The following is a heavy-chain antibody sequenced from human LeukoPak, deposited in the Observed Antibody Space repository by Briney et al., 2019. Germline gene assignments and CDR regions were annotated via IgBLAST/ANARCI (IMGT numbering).Heavy chain of an antibody. Sequence: GGSLRLSCAASGFTVSSSYMGWVRQAPGKGLKWVSVIYGDGSSYYADSVKGRFTISRDNSKNTLHLQMNSLRAEDTAVYYCARGEAVGYTVERLWWGQGTLVTVSS. CDR1: GFTVSSSY. CDR3: ARGEAVGYTVERLW. V-gene: IGHV3-53*01. D-gene: IGHD5/OR15-5a*01. J-gene: IGHJ4*02. CDR2: IYGDGSS.